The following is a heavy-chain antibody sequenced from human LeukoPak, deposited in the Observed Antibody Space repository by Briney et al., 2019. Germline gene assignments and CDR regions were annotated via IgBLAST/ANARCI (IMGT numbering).Heavy chain of an antibody. J-gene: IGHJ4*02. CDR2: ISGSGATT. Sequence: GGSLRLSCAASGFTFSDYYMSWVRQAPGKGLEWVSAISGSGATTYYADSVKGRFTISRDNSKNTLYLHMNSLRAEDTAVYYCAKRVSGTTFYWGQGTLVTVSS. CDR3: AKRVSGTTFY. CDR1: GFTFSDYY. D-gene: IGHD1-1*01. V-gene: IGHV3-23*01.